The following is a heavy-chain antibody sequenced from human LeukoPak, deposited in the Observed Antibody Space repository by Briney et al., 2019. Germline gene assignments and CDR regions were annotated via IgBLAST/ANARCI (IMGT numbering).Heavy chain of an antibody. CDR2: VYYSGST. CDR1: EASIIGYY. V-gene: IGHV4-59*01. Sequence: SETLSLTCTISEASIIGYYWSWIRQSPGQGLEWIGYVYYSGSTNYNPSLESRVTISIDTSKNQFSLNLTSVSAADTAVYYCASGWLRYYHFDNWGPGIVVTVSS. CDR3: ASGWLRYYHFDN. J-gene: IGHJ4*02. D-gene: IGHD5-12*01.